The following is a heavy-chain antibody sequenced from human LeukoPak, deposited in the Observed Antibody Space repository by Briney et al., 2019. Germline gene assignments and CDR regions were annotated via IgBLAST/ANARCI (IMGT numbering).Heavy chain of an antibody. Sequence: SETLSLTCTVSGYSITNGYYWGWIRQPPGKGLEWIGSIYHSGSTYYNPSLKSRVTISVDTSKNQFSLKLSSVTAADTAVYYCARVDYYDSSGYPGNWYFDLWGRGTLVTVSS. J-gene: IGHJ2*01. CDR3: ARVDYYDSSGYPGNWYFDL. CDR2: IYHSGST. CDR1: GYSITNGYY. D-gene: IGHD3-22*01. V-gene: IGHV4-38-2*02.